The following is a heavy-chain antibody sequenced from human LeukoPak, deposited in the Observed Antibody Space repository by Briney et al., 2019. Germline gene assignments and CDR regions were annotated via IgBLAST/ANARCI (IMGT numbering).Heavy chain of an antibody. J-gene: IGHJ4*02. D-gene: IGHD3-22*01. Sequence: GGSLRLSCAASGFTFDDYAMHWVRQAPGKGLEWVSGISWNSGTIGYADSVKGRFTISRDNAKNSLYLQMNSLRAEDTALYYCARVPSITMTFDYWGQGTLVTVSS. CDR2: ISWNSGTI. CDR1: GFTFDDYA. CDR3: ARVPSITMTFDY. V-gene: IGHV3-9*01.